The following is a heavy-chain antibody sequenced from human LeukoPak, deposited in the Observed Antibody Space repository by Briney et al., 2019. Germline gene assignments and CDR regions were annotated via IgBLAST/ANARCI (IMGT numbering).Heavy chain of an antibody. V-gene: IGHV3-33*05. CDR2: ISYDGSNK. CDR1: GFTFSSYD. CDR3: ARDRDGPDY. Sequence: GGSLRLSCAASGFTFSSYDMHWVRQAPGKGLEWVALISYDGSNKYYADSVKGRFTISRDNPKNSLYLQMNSLRAEDTAVYYCARDRDGPDYWGQGTLVTVSS. J-gene: IGHJ4*02. D-gene: IGHD5-24*01.